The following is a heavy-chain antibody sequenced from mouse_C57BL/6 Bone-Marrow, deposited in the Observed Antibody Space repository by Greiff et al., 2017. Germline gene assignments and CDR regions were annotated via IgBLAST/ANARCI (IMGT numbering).Heavy chain of an antibody. CDR1: GFTFSSYG. D-gene: IGHD1-2*01. CDR2: ISSGGSYT. V-gene: IGHV5-6*01. J-gene: IGHJ2*01. Sequence: EVQVVESGGDLVKPGGSLKLSCAASGFTFSSYGMSWVRQTPDKRLVWVATISSGGSYTYFPDSVKGRFTISRDNAKNTLYLQMSSLKSEDTAMYYCARLRNYGLFDYWGQGTTLTVAS. CDR3: ARLRNYGLFDY.